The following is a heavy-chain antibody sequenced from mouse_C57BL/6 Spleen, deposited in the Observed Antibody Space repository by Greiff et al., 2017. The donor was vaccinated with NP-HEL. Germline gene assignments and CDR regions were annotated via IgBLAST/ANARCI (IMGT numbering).Heavy chain of an antibody. D-gene: IGHD1-1*01. CDR2: ISSGSSPI. J-gene: IGHJ3*01. CDR1: GFTFSDYG. V-gene: IGHV5-17*01. Sequence: EVTLVASGGGLLKPVGSLPLSCAASGFTFSDYGLHLVRHAPVTGLVWVAYISSGSSPISYADTVKGRFTISRDNAKNTLFLQMTSLRSEDTAMYYCASPITTVVAPFAYWGQGTLVTVSA. CDR3: ASPITTVVAPFAY.